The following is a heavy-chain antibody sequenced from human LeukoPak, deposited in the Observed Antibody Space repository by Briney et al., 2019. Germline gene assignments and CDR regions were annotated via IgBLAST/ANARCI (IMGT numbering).Heavy chain of an antibody. Sequence: ASVKVSCKASGGTFSSYAISWARQAPGQGLEWMGGIIPIFGTANYAQKFQGRVTITADESTSTAYMELSSLRSEDTAVYYCAVALYDFWSGLTDYYGMDVWGQGTTVTVSS. CDR3: AVALYDFWSGLTDYYGMDV. CDR1: GGTFSSYA. V-gene: IGHV1-69*13. D-gene: IGHD3-3*01. CDR2: IIPIFGTA. J-gene: IGHJ6*02.